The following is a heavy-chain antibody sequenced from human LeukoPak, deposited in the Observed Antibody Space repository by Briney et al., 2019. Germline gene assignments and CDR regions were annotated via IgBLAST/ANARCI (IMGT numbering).Heavy chain of an antibody. V-gene: IGHV3-23*01. CDR2: ISGSGGST. Sequence: PGGSLRLSCAASGFTFSSYAMSWVRQAPGKGLEWVSAISGSGGSTYYADSVKGRFTISRDNSKNTLYLQMNSLRAEDTAVYYCAKGFDYYDSSGYVGGSYWGQGTLVTVSS. CDR1: GFTFSSYA. CDR3: AKGFDYYDSSGYVGGSY. D-gene: IGHD3-22*01. J-gene: IGHJ4*02.